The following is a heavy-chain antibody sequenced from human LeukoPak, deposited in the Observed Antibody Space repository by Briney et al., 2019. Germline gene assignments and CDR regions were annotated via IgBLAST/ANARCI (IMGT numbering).Heavy chain of an antibody. D-gene: IGHD3-10*01. Sequence: GASVKVSCKASGYTFTSYYMHWVRQAPGQGLEWMGIINPSGGSTSYAQKFQGRVTMTRDTSTSTVYMELSSLRSEDTAVYYCARGERITMVRGHPRPFDYWGQGTLVTVSS. CDR3: ARGERITMVRGHPRPFDY. CDR2: INPSGGST. J-gene: IGHJ4*02. CDR1: GYTFTSYY. V-gene: IGHV1-46*03.